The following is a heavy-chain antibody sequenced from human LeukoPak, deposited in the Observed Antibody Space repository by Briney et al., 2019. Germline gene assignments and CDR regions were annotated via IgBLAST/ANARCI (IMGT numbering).Heavy chain of an antibody. CDR1: GGSISNDF. CDR2: LYTSGST. J-gene: IGHJ3*02. D-gene: IGHD1-26*01. CDR3: AGGGSPHI. Sequence: PSETLSLTCTVSGGSISNDFLTWVRQPAGKALEWIGRLYTSGSTTYNPSLKSRVTMSLGTSMTQFSLKLKSVTAADTAVYYCAGGGSPHIWGQGTMVTVSS. V-gene: IGHV4-4*07.